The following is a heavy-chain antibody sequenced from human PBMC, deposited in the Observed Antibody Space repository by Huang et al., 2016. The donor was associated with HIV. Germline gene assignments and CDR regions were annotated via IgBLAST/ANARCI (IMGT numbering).Heavy chain of an antibody. Sequence: QLHLQQSGPGLVRPSETLSLICTVSGCSITSSNHYWGWIRQTPGKGLEVIGNFYYSGYAYYTPSLKNRCSISIDTSKSQFSLRLSSVIATDTAVYYCASGEYGKNAYDIWGQGTVVTVSA. V-gene: IGHV4-39*01. CDR1: GCSITSSNHY. D-gene: IGHD2-2*01. CDR3: ASGEYGKNAYDI. J-gene: IGHJ3*02. CDR2: FYYSGYA.